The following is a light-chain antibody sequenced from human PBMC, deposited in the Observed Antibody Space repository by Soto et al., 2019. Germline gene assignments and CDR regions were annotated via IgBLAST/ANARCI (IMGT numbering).Light chain of an antibody. V-gene: IGLV1-51*02. CDR1: SSNIGNNY. CDR3: GTWDSSLSAYV. CDR2: ENN. J-gene: IGLJ1*01. Sequence: QSVLTQPPSVSAAPGQKVTISCSGSSSNIGNNYVSWYQPLPGTAPKLRIYENNKRPSGIPDRFSGSKSGTSATLGITGLQTGDEADYYCGTWDSSLSAYVFGTGTQLTVL.